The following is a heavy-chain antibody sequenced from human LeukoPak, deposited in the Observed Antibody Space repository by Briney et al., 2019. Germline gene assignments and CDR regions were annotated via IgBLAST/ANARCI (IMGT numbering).Heavy chain of an antibody. J-gene: IGHJ4*02. CDR1: GGTFSSYA. V-gene: IGHV1-69*05. D-gene: IGHD1-26*01. Sequence: SVKVSCKASGGTFSSYAISWVRQAPGQGLEWMGGIIPIFGTANYAQKFQGRVTITTDEPTSTAYMELSSLRSEDTAVYYCARSGGVGATSVDYWGQGTLVTVSP. CDR2: IIPIFGTA. CDR3: ARSGGVGATSVDY.